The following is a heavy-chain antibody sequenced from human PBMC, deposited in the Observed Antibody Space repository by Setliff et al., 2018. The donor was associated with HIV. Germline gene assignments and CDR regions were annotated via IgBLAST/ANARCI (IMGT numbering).Heavy chain of an antibody. CDR3: AHKGPDALREDFDY. Sequence: SGPTLVNPTQTLTLTCTFSGFSLSTSGVGVGWIRQPPGKALEWLALIYWDDDKRYSPSLQSRLTVTKDTSKNQVVLIMTNMDPLDTATYFCAHKGPDALREDFDYWGQGTLVTVSS. CDR2: IYWDDDK. V-gene: IGHV2-5*02. J-gene: IGHJ4*02. CDR1: GFSLSTSGVG. D-gene: IGHD2-8*01.